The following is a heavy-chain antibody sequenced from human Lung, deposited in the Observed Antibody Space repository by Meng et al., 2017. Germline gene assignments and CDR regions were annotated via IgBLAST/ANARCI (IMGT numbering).Heavy chain of an antibody. CDR2: IYHGGDT. J-gene: IGHJ4*02. D-gene: IGHD6-19*01. CDR1: GGSISSIDG. V-gene: IGHV4/OR15-8*02. CDR3: ASWIYSCGWQ. Sequence: QLQESGPGLGKPSGTFSLTCVVFGGSISSIDGWSWVRLPPGKGLEWIGEIYHGGDTNYNPSLKSRVTIAIDRSKNQFSLKLSSVTAADTAVYYCASWIYSCGWQWGQGTLVTVSS.